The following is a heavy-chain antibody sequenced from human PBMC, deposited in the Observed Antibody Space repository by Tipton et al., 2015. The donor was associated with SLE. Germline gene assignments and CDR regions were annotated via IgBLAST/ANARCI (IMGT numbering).Heavy chain of an antibody. CDR1: GDSISSSSYY. Sequence: TLSLTCTVSGDSISSSSYYWGWIRQPPGKGLEWIGTFYYSGSTYFNPSLKSRVTISVDTSKNQFSLKLSSVTAADTAVYYCARHGDSLMPPDYWGQGTLVTVSS. D-gene: IGHD2-2*01. V-gene: IGHV4-39*01. CDR3: ARHGDSLMPPDY. J-gene: IGHJ4*02. CDR2: FYYSGST.